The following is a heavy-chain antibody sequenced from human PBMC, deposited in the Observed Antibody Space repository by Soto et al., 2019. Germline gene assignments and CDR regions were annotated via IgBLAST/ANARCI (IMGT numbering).Heavy chain of an antibody. CDR2: IHYSGST. V-gene: IGHV4-59*08. Sequence: SETLSLTCTVSGGSISSYYWSWIRQPPGKGLEWIGYIHYSGSTNYNPSLKSRVTISVDTSKNQFSLKLTSVTAADTAVYYCARYSRAENWFDPWGRGTLVTVSS. J-gene: IGHJ5*02. CDR1: GGSISSYY. CDR3: ARYSRAENWFDP. D-gene: IGHD6-13*01.